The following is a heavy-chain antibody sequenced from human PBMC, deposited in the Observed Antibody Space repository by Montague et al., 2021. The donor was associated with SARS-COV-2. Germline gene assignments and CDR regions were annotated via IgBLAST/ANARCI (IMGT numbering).Heavy chain of an antibody. D-gene: IGHD2-21*01. CDR3: VNRFPTSDYFDY. J-gene: IGHJ4*02. V-gene: IGHV3-23*01. Sequence: SLRLSCAASGFTFSTHAMSWVRQTPAKGLEWLSTIRDSVENTFYADSVKGRFTISRDNSKSTLYLQMNSLRVDDTAVYYCVNRFPTSDYFDYWGQGTLVTVSS. CDR1: GFTFSTHA. CDR2: IRDSVENT.